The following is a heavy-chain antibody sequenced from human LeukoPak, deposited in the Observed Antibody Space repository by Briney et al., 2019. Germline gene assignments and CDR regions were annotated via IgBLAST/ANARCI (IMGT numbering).Heavy chain of an antibody. Sequence: PGESLRLSCAAAGFTFSSYSMNWVRQAPGKGLEWVSSITSSSSYIYYADSVKGRFTISRDNAKNSVYLQINSLRAEDTAVYYCARHLLSGWVGLGYRGQGTLVTVSS. CDR2: ITSSSSYI. J-gene: IGHJ4*02. D-gene: IGHD6-19*01. CDR1: GFTFSSYS. CDR3: ARHLLSGWVGLGY. V-gene: IGHV3-21*01.